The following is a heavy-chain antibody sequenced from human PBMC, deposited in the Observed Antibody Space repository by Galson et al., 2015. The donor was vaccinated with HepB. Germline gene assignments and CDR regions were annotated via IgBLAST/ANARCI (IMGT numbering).Heavy chain of an antibody. Sequence: SLRLSCAASGFTFSIYSMHWVRQAPGKGLEGVAFISYDGSNTYYADSVKGRFTISRDNAKNTLYLHMNSLRAEDTAVYYCARDRGTGAPKLPASWGQGTLVTVSS. D-gene: IGHD1-1*01. CDR3: ARDRGTGAPKLPAS. V-gene: IGHV3-30-3*01. CDR1: GFTFSIYS. J-gene: IGHJ5*02. CDR2: ISYDGSNT.